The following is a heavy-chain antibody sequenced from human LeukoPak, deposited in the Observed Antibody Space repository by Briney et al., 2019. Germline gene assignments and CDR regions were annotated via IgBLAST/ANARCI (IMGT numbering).Heavy chain of an antibody. CDR1: GFTFDDYA. J-gene: IGHJ5*02. D-gene: IGHD2-8*01. CDR2: ISWNSGSI. CDR3: ARMAGLSWFDP. V-gene: IGHV3-9*01. Sequence: GGSLRLSCAASGFTFDDYAMHWVRQAPGKGLEWVSGISWNSGSIGYADSVKGRFTISRDNAKNSLYLQMNSLRAEDTAVYYCARMAGLSWFDPWGQGTLVTVSS.